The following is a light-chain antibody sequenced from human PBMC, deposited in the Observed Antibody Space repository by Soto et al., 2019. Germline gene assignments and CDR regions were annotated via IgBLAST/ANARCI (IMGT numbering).Light chain of an antibody. Sequence: EIVLTQSPGTLSLSPGERATLSCRASQTLSSTFLAWYQQRRGQAPRLLIYGASSRATDIPHRFSGSGSGTDFTLTISSLEPEDSAVYYCQQYGSSGTFGQGTKVDIK. J-gene: IGKJ1*01. CDR3: QQYGSSGT. V-gene: IGKV3-20*01. CDR2: GAS. CDR1: QTLSSTF.